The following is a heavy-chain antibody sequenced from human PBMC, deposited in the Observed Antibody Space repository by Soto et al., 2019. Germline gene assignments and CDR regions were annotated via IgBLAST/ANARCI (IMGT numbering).Heavy chain of an antibody. D-gene: IGHD5-12*01. V-gene: IGHV4-59*01. CDR3: ARDRAIISAPTKEYVFEI. J-gene: IGHJ3*02. CDR1: GGSMNYYY. CDR2: IYHSGTA. Sequence: SETLSLTCSVSGGSMNYYYWSWIRQPPGKGLEWNGYIYHSGTAEYNPSLKSRVTLSVDTSKSQFSLKMSSVTTADTAVYYCARDRAIISAPTKEYVFEIWGQGTMVTVSS.